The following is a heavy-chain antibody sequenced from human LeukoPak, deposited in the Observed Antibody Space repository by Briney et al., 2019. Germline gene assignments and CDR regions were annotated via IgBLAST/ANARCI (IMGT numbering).Heavy chain of an antibody. CDR3: ARVNAASASHYYYMDV. J-gene: IGHJ6*03. V-gene: IGHV1-18*01. CDR1: GYTFTSYG. D-gene: IGHD1-1*01. Sequence: GASVKVSCKASGYTFTSYGISWVRQAPGQGLEWMGWISAYTGNTNYAQKLQDRVTLTTDTSTSTAYMELRSLRSGDTAVYYCARVNAASASHYYYMDVWGKGTTVTVSS. CDR2: ISAYTGNT.